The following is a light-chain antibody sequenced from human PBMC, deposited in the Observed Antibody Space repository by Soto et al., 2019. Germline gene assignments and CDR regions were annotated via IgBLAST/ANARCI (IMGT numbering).Light chain of an antibody. CDR3: QQYNNYPPWT. Sequence: DIQMTQSPSTLSASVGDRVTITCRASQSISSWLAWYQQKPGKAPKLLIYDASTLESQVPSRFSGSGSGTEFTLSISSLQPDDCATYYCQQYNNYPPWTCGQGTTVELK. J-gene: IGKJ1*01. CDR1: QSISSW. V-gene: IGKV1-5*01. CDR2: DAS.